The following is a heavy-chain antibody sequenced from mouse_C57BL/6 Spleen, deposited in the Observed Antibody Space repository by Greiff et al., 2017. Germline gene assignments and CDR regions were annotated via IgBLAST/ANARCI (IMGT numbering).Heavy chain of an antibody. CDR1: GYSITSGYY. D-gene: IGHD2-1*01. V-gene: IGHV3-6*01. CDR2: ISYDGSN. J-gene: IGHJ3*01. CDR3: ARDTNGNPFAY. Sequence: EVQLQQSGPGLVKPSQSLSLTCSVTGYSITSGYYWNWIRQFPGNKLEWMGYISYDGSNNYNPSLKNRISITRDTSKNQFFLKLNSVTTEDTATYYCARDTNGNPFAYWGQGTLVTVSA.